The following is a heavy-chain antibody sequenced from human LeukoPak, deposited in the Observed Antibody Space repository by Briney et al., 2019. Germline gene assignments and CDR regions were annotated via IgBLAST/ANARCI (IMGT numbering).Heavy chain of an antibody. CDR2: ISGYNGVV. CDR3: ARGAIFGADTSPIYYYGLDV. D-gene: IGHD3-3*01. J-gene: IGHJ6*02. Sequence: ASVKVSCKASGYTFTGYYMHWVRQAPGQGLEWMGWISGYNGVVHYAQKVQGRVTMTTDTSTMTAYMELRSLRSADTAVYYCARGAIFGADTSPIYYYGLDVWGQGTTITVSS. V-gene: IGHV1-18*04. CDR1: GYTFTGYY.